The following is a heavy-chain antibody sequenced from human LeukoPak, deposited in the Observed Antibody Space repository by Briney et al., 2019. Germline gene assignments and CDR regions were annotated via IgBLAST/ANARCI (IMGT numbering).Heavy chain of an antibody. CDR1: GGSISSYY. J-gene: IGHJ3*02. CDR3: ARDRGRWQHRDAFDI. V-gene: IGHV4-59*01. CDR2: IYYSGST. Sequence: PSETLSLTCTASGGSISSYYWSWIRQPPGKGLEWIGYIYYSGSTNYNPSLKSRVTIAVDTSKNQSTLKLSSVTAADTAVYYCARDRGRWQHRDAFDIWGQGTMVTVSS. D-gene: IGHD5-24*01.